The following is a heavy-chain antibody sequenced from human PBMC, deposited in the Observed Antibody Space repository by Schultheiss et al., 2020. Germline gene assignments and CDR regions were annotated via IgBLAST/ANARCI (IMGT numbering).Heavy chain of an antibody. CDR1: GYSFTSYW. CDR2: IYPGDSDT. CDR3: ARPFRFDWSRIDY. Sequence: KVSCKGSGYSFTSYWIGWVRQMPGKGLEWMGIIYPGDSDTRYSPSFQGQVTISADKSISTAYLQWSSLKASDTAMYYCARPFRFDWSRIDYWGQGTLVTVSA. D-gene: IGHD3-9*01. J-gene: IGHJ4*02. V-gene: IGHV5-51*01.